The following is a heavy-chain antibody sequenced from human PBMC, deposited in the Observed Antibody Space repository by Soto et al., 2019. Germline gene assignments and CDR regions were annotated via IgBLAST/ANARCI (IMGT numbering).Heavy chain of an antibody. CDR2: IRGSGGST. CDR1: GFTFSSYA. J-gene: IGHJ4*02. D-gene: IGHD1-26*01. CDR3: ARAREGSYPSVTSFDY. Sequence: GGSLRLSCAASGFTFSSYAMSWVRQAPGKGLEWVSAIRGSGGSTYYADSVKGRFTITRDNSKNTLYLQMNSLRAEDTAVYYCARAREGSYPSVTSFDYWGQGTLVTVSS. V-gene: IGHV3-23*01.